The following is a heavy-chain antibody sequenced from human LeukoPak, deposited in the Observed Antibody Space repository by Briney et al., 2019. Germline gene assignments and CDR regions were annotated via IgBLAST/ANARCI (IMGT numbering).Heavy chain of an antibody. D-gene: IGHD6-19*01. CDR3: AREDSGGWRYFDS. V-gene: IGHV5-51*01. CDR1: GYTFTDYW. CDR2: IFPGDSDT. Sequence: GESLKISCQVSGYTFTDYWIGWVRHVSGKGLEWMGIIFPGDSDTKYSPSFQGHVTISVDKSISTAYLQWSSLKASDTATYYCAREDSGGWRYFDSWGQGTLVTVFS. J-gene: IGHJ4*02.